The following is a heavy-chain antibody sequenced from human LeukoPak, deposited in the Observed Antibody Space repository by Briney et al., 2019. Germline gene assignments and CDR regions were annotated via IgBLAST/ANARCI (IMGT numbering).Heavy chain of an antibody. J-gene: IGHJ4*02. V-gene: IGHV5-51*01. Sequence: GESLEISCKGSGYSLTSYWIGWVRQMPGKGLEWMGIIYPGDSDTRYSPSFQGQVTISADKSISTAYLQWSSLKASDTAMYYCATTYYYDSSGYPYYFDYWGQGTLVTVSS. D-gene: IGHD3-22*01. CDR1: GYSLTSYW. CDR3: ATTYYYDSSGYPYYFDY. CDR2: IYPGDSDT.